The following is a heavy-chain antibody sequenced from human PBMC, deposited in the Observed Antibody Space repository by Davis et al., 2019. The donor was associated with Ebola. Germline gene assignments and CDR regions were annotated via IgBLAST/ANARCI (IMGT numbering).Heavy chain of an antibody. D-gene: IGHD3-22*01. J-gene: IGHJ4*02. CDR3: ARGDSYYDPSGYYAGPEAPDH. V-gene: IGHV4-30-4*07. CDR2: YYYTGST. CDR1: AAFVSSGGYS. Sequence: MPSETLSLTCAVSAAFVSSGGYSWIWIRQPPGKGLEWIGYYYYTGSTYYSPSLRSRVTISVDTSKNLFSLKLTSVTAADTAVYYCARGDSYYDPSGYYAGPEAPDHWGQGTLVSVSS.